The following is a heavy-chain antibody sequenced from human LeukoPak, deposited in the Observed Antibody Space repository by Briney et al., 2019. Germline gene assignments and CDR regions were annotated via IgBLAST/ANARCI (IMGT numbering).Heavy chain of an antibody. CDR2: VYYSGST. Sequence: SATLSLTCTVSSGSINSSLHYWGRIRQPPGKGLEWIGNVYYSGSTSYNPSLQSRVTIAVDMSKNQFSLKVTSVTARDTAVYYCARVLPTIFDYWGQGILVTGSS. D-gene: IGHD3-3*01. J-gene: IGHJ4*02. CDR3: ARVLPTIFDY. V-gene: IGHV4-39*02. CDR1: SGSINSSLHY.